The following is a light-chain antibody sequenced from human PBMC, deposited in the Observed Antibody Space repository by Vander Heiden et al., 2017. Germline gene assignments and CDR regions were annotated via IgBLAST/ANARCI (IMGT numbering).Light chain of an antibody. CDR1: QSLSTW. Sequence: DIQMTQSPSTLSASVGDRLTITCRASQSLSTWLAWYQQKPGKAPKLLICKASSLESGVPLRFSGSGSGTEFTLTISSLQPDDFATYYCQQYSNLPWTFGQGTKVDIK. J-gene: IGKJ1*01. CDR2: KAS. CDR3: QQYSNLPWT. V-gene: IGKV1-5*03.